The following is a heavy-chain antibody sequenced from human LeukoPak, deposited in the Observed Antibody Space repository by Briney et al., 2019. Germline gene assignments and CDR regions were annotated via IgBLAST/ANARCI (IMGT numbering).Heavy chain of an antibody. V-gene: IGHV3-23*01. CDR3: AKAFGTNGYFQLPIDF. D-gene: IGHD2-8*01. J-gene: IGHJ4*02. CDR2: ITGTVATGDPP. CDR1: GFTFCNNA. Sequence: GGSLRLSCAASGFTFCNNAMSWVRQAPGKGLECVSAITGTVATGDPPYYADSVKGRFTISRDNSRNTLYLQLNDLRAEDTAIYYCAKAFGTNGYFQLPIDFWGQGTLVTVSS.